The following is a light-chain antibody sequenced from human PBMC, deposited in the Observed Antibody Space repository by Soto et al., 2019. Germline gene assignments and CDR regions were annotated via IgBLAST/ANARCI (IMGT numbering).Light chain of an antibody. CDR3: LRRKDWDNT. Sequence: EIVLTQSPATLSLSPGERATLSFRARQSVSSYLAWYQQKPGQAPRLLIYDASNRATGIPARFSVSGSGTDVTHANSVLVPEAVAGYSRLRRKDWDNTLGGGTKVDIK. CDR2: DAS. CDR1: QSVSSY. J-gene: IGKJ4*01. V-gene: IGKV3-11*01.